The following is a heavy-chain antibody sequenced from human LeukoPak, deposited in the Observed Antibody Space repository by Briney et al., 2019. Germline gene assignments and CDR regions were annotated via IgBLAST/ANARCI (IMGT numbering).Heavy chain of an antibody. D-gene: IGHD2/OR15-2a*01. J-gene: IGHJ5*02. V-gene: IGHV1-18*01. Sequence: GASVKVSCKASGNTFTSYDLNWVRQAPGQGLEWMGWISGYNGNTNYAQKFQGRVTMTTDTSTNTAYMELRSLRSDDTAVYYCARGSGVGDFLSWFGLWGQGILVTVSS. CDR3: ARGSGVGDFLSWFGL. CDR2: ISGYNGNT. CDR1: GNTFTSYD.